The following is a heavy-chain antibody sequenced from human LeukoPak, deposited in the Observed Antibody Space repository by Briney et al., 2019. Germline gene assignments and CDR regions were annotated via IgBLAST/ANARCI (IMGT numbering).Heavy chain of an antibody. Sequence: GGSLRLSCAASGFTFSDYYTSWIRQAPGKGLEWVSYISSSSSYTNYADSVKGRFTISRDNAKNSLYLQMNSLRAEDTAVYYCARANLYSSGWFDYWGQGTLVTVSS. J-gene: IGHJ5*01. V-gene: IGHV3-11*06. CDR2: ISSSSSYT. D-gene: IGHD6-19*01. CDR1: GFTFSDYY. CDR3: ARANLYSSGWFDY.